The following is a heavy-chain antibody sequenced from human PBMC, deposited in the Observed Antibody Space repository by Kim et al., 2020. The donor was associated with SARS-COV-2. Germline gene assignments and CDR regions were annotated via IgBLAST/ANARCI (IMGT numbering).Heavy chain of an antibody. Sequence: GGSLRLSCAASGFTFSSYAMHWVRQAPGKGLEWVAVISYDGSNKYYADSVKGRFTISRDNSKNTLYLQMNSLRAEDTAVYYCASWEKLNYWGQGTLVTVS. V-gene: IGHV3-30*04. CDR1: GFTFSSYA. J-gene: IGHJ4*02. CDR3: ASWEKLNY. CDR2: ISYDGSNK. D-gene: IGHD1-26*01.